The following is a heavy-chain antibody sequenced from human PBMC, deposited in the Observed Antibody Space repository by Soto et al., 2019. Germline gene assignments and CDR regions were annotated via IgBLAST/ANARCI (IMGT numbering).Heavy chain of an antibody. CDR1: GYTFTSYA. J-gene: IGHJ4*02. CDR3: AKDEYSGSYSVDY. V-gene: IGHV1-18*01. Sequence: GASVKVSCKTSGYTFTSYAISWVRQAPGQGLEWMGWISAYNGNTNYADSVKGRFTISRDNSKNTLYLQMNSLRAEDTAVYYCAKDEYSGSYSVDYWGQGTLVTVSS. D-gene: IGHD1-26*01. CDR2: ISAYNGNT.